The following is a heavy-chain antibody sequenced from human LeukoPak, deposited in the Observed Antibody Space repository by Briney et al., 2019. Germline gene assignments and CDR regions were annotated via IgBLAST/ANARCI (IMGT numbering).Heavy chain of an antibody. V-gene: IGHV4-59*01. CDR2: VSYDGST. D-gene: IGHD3-3*01. CDR1: GGSISSYY. CDR3: ATTFGFTAFGGFDS. Sequence: PSETLSLTCTVSGGSISSYYWSWIRQPPGKGLEWIGSVSYDGSTNYNPSLKSRATVSLDTSQRQFSLKLSSVTAADTAVYYCATTFGFTAFGGFDSWGQGTLVTVSS. J-gene: IGHJ4*02.